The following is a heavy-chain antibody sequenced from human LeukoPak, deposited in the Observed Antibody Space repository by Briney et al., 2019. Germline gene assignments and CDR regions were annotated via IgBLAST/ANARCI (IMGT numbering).Heavy chain of an antibody. CDR1: GYTFTSCS. J-gene: IGHJ4*02. Sequence: ASVKVSCKASGYTFTSCSISWVRQAPGQGLEWMGWISAYNGNTIYAQKVKGSVTMTTDTSTSTAYMELRSLKSDDTAVYYCARASYCSDGSCYSDYWGQGTLVTVSS. CDR3: ARASYCSDGSCYSDY. V-gene: IGHV1-18*01. D-gene: IGHD2-15*01. CDR2: ISAYNGNT.